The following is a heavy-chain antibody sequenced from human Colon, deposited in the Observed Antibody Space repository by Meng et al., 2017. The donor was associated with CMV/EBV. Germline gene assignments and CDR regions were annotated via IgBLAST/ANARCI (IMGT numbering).Heavy chain of an antibody. CDR3: ARGRAPSLRYFDS. CDR1: GYTFSDFD. D-gene: IGHD4-17*01. CDR2: MSPDNGYA. J-gene: IGHJ4*02. Sequence: QVQLVQSGTEVKRPGASVKVSCKASGYTFSDFDVNWVRQATGQGLEWMGYMSPDNGYADFAQKFQGRVTMSRNTSINTAYMELTGLRSEDTAVYYCARGRAPSLRYFDSWGQGTLVTVSS. V-gene: IGHV1-8*01.